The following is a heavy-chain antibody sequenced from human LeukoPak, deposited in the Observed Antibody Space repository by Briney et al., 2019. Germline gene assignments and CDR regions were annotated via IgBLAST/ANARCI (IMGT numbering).Heavy chain of an antibody. Sequence: SETLSLTCAVYGGSFSGYYWSWIRQPPGKGLEWIGEINHSGSTNYNPSLKSRVTISVDTSKNQFSLKLSSVTAADTAVYYCARMGGQGYCSSTSCYMFDYWGQGALVIVSS. CDR3: ARMGGQGYCSSTSCYMFDY. CDR1: GGSFSGYY. D-gene: IGHD2-2*02. V-gene: IGHV4-34*01. CDR2: INHSGST. J-gene: IGHJ4*02.